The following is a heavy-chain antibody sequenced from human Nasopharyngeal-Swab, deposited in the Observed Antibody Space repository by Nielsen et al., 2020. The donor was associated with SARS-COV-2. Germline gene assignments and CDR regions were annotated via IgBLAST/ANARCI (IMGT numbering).Heavy chain of an antibody. Sequence: VRQMPGKGLEWIGEINHSGSTNYNPSLKSRVTISVDTSKNQFSLKLSSVTAADTAVYYCARGQGPRHYYDSSGYYYDVLGRGYYFDYWGQGTLVTVSS. J-gene: IGHJ4*02. V-gene: IGHV4-34*01. CDR2: INHSGST. CDR3: ARGQGPRHYYDSSGYYYDVLGRGYYFDY. D-gene: IGHD3-22*01.